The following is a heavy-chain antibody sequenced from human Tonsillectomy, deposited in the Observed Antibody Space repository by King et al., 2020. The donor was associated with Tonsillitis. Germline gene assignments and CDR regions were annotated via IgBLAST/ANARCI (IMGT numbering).Heavy chain of an antibody. V-gene: IGHV3-23*04. J-gene: IGHJ3*02. CDR3: AKDGNLVGATTGGAFDI. D-gene: IGHD1-26*01. CDR1: GFTFSNYA. CDR2: ISGSGGST. Sequence: VQLVESGGGLVQPGGSLRLSCVASGFTFSNYAMNWVRQAPGKGLEWVSGISGSGGSTYYADSVKGRFTISRDNSKNTLYLQMNSLRAEDTAVYYCAKDGNLVGATTGGAFDIWGQGTMVTVSS.